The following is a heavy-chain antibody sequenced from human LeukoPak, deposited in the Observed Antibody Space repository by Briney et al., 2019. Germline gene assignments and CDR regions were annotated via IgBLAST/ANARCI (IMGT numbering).Heavy chain of an antibody. CDR3: TRGAGSSNFDY. CDR2: IRNSGGTT. CDR1: GFTFSSYA. Sequence: GGSLRLSCAASGFTFSSYAMSWVRQAPGKGLEWVSSIRNSGGTTHYADSVKGRFTISRDNSKNTLSLQLDSLRVEGTAAYYCTRGAGSSNFDYWGQGTLVTVSS. V-gene: IGHV3-23*01. J-gene: IGHJ4*02. D-gene: IGHD3-10*01.